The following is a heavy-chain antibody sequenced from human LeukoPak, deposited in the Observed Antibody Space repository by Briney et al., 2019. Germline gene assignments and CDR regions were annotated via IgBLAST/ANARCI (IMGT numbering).Heavy chain of an antibody. Sequence: SETLSLTCTVSGGSISSYYWSWIRQPPGKGLEWIGYIYYSGRTNYNPSLKSRVTISVDTSKIQFSLKLSSVTAADTALYYCARHGLRDDAFDIWGQGTMVTVSS. V-gene: IGHV4-59*08. CDR3: ARHGLRDDAFDI. CDR1: GGSISSYY. J-gene: IGHJ3*02. CDR2: IYYSGRT.